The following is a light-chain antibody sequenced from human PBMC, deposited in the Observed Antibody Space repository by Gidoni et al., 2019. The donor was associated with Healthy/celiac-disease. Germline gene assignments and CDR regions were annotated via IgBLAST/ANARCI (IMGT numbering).Light chain of an antibody. J-gene: IGKJ4*01. V-gene: IGKV3-20*01. CDR3: QQYGSSPLT. CDR2: GAS. Sequence: EIVLTQSPGTLSLSPGKRATLSCRASQSVSSSYLAWYQQKPGQAPRLLIYGASRRATGIPDRFSGSGSGTDFTLTISRLEPEDFAVYYCQQYGSSPLTFGGGTKVEIK. CDR1: QSVSSSY.